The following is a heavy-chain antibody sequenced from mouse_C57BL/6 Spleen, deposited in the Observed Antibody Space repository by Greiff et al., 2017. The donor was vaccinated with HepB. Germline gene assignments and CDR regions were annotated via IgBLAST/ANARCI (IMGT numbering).Heavy chain of an antibody. V-gene: IGHV1-26*01. D-gene: IGHD2-2*01. J-gene: IGHJ3*01. CDR3: AGGYDGGFAY. CDR1: GYTFTDYY. Sequence: EVQLQQSGPELVKPGASVKISCKASGYTFTDYYMNWVKQSHGKSLEWIGDINPNNGGTSYNQKLKGKATWTVDKSSSTAYMELRSLTSEDSAVYYCAGGYDGGFAYWGQGTLVTVSA. CDR2: INPNNGGT.